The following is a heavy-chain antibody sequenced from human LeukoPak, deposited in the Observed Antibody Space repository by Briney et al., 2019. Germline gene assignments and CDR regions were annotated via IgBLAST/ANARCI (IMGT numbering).Heavy chain of an antibody. J-gene: IGHJ4*02. CDR2: VNPSGGST. CDR3: ARQSVGSGSYYKGIDY. Sequence: ASVKVSCKASGYTFTSYYMHWVRQAPGQGLEWMGIVNPSGGSTSYAQKFQGRVTMTRDTSTSTVYMELSSLRSEDTAVYYCARQSVGSGSYYKGIDYWGQGTLVTVSS. D-gene: IGHD3-10*01. V-gene: IGHV1-46*01. CDR1: GYTFTSYY.